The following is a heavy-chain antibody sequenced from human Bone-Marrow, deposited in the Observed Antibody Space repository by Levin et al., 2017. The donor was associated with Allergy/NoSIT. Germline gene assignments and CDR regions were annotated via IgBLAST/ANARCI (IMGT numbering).Heavy chain of an antibody. J-gene: IGHJ5*02. CDR3: AKVVPRRLLWFRELLYGIRWLDP. CDR2: ISGSGGST. Sequence: PGGSLRLSCAASGFTFSSYAMSWVRQAPGKGLEWVSAISGSGGSTYYADSVKGRFTISRDNSKNTLYLQMNSLRAEDTAVYYCAKVVPRRLLWFRELLYGIRWLDPWGQGTLVTVSS. D-gene: IGHD3-10*01. V-gene: IGHV3-23*01. CDR1: GFTFSSYA.